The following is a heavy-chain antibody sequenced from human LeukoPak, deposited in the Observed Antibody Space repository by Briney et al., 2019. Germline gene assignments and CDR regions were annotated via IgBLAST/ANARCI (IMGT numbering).Heavy chain of an antibody. CDR1: GFTFSSYW. CDR2: INSDGSST. Sequence: GGSLRLSCAASGFTFSSYWMHWVRQAPGKGLVWVSRINSDGSSTSYADSVKGRFTISRDNAKNSVYLQMSSLRAEDTAVYYCAREGLNSYYYYYMDVWGKGTTVTVFS. J-gene: IGHJ6*03. CDR3: AREGLNSYYYYYMDV. V-gene: IGHV3-74*01.